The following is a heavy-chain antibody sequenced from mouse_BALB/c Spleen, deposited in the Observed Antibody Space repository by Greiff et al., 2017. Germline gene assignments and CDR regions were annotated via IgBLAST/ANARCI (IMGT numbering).Heavy chain of an antibody. D-gene: IGHD1-1*01. CDR2: INPYNGAT. J-gene: IGHJ4*01. Sequence: EVQGVESGPELVKPGASVKISCKASGYSFTGYYMHWVKQSHVKSLEWIGRINPYNGATSYNQNFKDKASLTVDKSSSTAYMELHSLTSEDSAVYYCARSHYYGSSHPCAMDYWGQGTSVTVSS. CDR1: GYSFTGYY. V-gene: IGHV1-31*01. CDR3: ARSHYYGSSHPCAMDY.